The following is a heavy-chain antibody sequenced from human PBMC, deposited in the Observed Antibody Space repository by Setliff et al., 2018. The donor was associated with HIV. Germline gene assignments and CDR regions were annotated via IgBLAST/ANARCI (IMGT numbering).Heavy chain of an antibody. CDR1: GFTFSSYW. CDR2: INPDGSEQ. D-gene: IGHD3-10*01. Sequence: GGSLRLSCAASGFTFSSYWMSWVRQAPGKGLEWVANINPDGSEQFYVDSLRGRFTISRDNAKNSVYLQVNNLKAEDTAVYYCARVVDTSGGYWGSFYRYMDVWGKGTTVTVSS. V-gene: IGHV3-7*03. J-gene: IGHJ6*03. CDR3: ARVVDTSGGYWGSFYRYMDV.